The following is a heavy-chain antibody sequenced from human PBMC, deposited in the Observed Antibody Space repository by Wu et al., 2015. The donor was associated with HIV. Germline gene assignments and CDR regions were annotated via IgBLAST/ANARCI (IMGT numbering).Heavy chain of an antibody. V-gene: IGHV4-59*01. J-gene: IGHJ6*04. CDR1: GGSISPYY. Sequence: QVQLQESGPGLVKPSETLSLTCTISGGSISPYYWMWIRQAPGKGLECIGYIYYSGSTKYNPSLESRVTISLDTSKNQFSLNLRSVTAADMAVYYCAREWYDSSGYYYYGMDVWGQRDHGQPSPQ. CDR2: IYYSGST. CDR3: AREWYDSSGYYYYGMDV. D-gene: IGHD3-22*01.